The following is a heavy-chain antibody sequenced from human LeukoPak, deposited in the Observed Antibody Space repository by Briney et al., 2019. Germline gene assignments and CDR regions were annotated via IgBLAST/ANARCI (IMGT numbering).Heavy chain of an antibody. D-gene: IGHD4/OR15-4a*01. J-gene: IGHJ5*02. CDR2: ISSLGTHI. CDR1: GFTLSTYS. Sequence: GGSLRLSCVASGFTLSTYSMNWVRQPPGKGLEWVSSISSLGTHINYADSVKGRFTVSRDNAKNSLYLQMDCLRAEDTAFYYCARDYDYANWFDPWGQGSLVTVSS. CDR3: ARDYDYANWFDP. V-gene: IGHV3-21*01.